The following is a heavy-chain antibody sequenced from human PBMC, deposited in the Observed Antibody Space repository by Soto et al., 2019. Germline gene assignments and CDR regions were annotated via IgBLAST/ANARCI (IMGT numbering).Heavy chain of an antibody. CDR3: AKEMGSPIYYYYGMDV. V-gene: IGHV3-23*01. D-gene: IGHD6-13*01. CDR2: ISGSGGST. CDR1: GFTFSSYA. Sequence: GGSLRLSCAASGFTFSSYAMSWVRQAPGKGLEWVSAISGSGGSTYYADSVKGRFTISRDNSKNTLYLQMNSLRAEDTAVYYCAKEMGSPIYYYYGMDVWGQGTTVTAP. J-gene: IGHJ6*02.